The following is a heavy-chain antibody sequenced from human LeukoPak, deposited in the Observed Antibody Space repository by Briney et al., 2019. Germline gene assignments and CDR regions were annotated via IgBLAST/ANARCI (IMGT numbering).Heavy chain of an antibody. V-gene: IGHV1-2*02. J-gene: IGHJ3*01. Sequence: ASVKVSCKASAYTFTGYYMHWVRQAPGQGLEWMGWINSTSGGTNYAQKFQGRVTMTRDTSISTAYMELSRLTSDDTAVYYCARDKSSGYSYPDAFDVWGQGTMVTVSS. D-gene: IGHD3-22*01. CDR1: AYTFTGYY. CDR2: INSTSGGT. CDR3: ARDKSSGYSYPDAFDV.